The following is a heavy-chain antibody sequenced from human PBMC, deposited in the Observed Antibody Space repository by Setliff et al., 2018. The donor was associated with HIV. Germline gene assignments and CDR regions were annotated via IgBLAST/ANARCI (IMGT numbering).Heavy chain of an antibody. J-gene: IGHJ3*02. D-gene: IGHD3-3*01. V-gene: IGHV1-8*02. Sequence: ASVKVSCKASGYTFSTYDINWVRQATGQGLEWMGWMNPNSGNTGSADKFQGRVSMTRNTSINTAYMELSSLRSEDTAMYYCASRYYNFWSGYTDAFDIW. CDR1: GYTFSTYD. CDR3: ASRYYNFWSGYTDAFDI. CDR2: MNPNSGNT.